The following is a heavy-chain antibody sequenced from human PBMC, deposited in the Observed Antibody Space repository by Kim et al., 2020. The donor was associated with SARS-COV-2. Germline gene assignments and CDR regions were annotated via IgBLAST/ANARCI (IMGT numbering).Heavy chain of an antibody. D-gene: IGHD1-1*01. V-gene: IGHV3-23*01. J-gene: IGHJ3*02. CDR3: SKDRTSYHNFDI. Sequence: GGSLRLSCAASGFTFSSYGMSWVRQAPGKGLEWVSPISGGGGRTYSADSVKGRFTISRDNSGNTLYLQMNSLRAEDTAIYYCSKDRTSYHNFDICGQVP. CDR2: ISGGGGRT. CDR1: GFTFSSYG.